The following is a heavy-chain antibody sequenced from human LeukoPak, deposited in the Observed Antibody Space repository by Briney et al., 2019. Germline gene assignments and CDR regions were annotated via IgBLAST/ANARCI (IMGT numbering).Heavy chain of an antibody. CDR1: GFPFSTYN. CDR3: ARDRYDY. V-gene: IGHV3-48*01. J-gene: IGHJ4*02. Sequence: GGSLRLSCAASGFPFSTYNMNWVRQAPGKGLEWLSYISNNGGTIHYADSVKGRFTISRDNAQNSLYLQMNSLRAEDTAVYYCARDRYDYWGQGTLVTVSS. CDR2: ISNNGGTI.